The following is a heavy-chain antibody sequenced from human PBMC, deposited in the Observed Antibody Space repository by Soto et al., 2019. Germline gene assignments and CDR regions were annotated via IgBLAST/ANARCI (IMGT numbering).Heavy chain of an antibody. CDR3: ARVVAVDLDDAFDI. D-gene: IGHD6-19*01. CDR1: GGSISSYY. CDR2: IYTSGST. V-gene: IGHV4-4*07. Sequence: SETLSLTCTVSGGSISSYYWSWIRQPAGKGLEWIGRIYTSGSTNYNPSLKSRVTMSIDTSKNQFSLKLSSVTAADTAVYYCARVVAVDLDDAFDIWGQGTMVTVSS. J-gene: IGHJ3*02.